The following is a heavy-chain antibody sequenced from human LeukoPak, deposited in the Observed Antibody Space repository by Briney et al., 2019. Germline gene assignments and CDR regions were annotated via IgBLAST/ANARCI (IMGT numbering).Heavy chain of an antibody. J-gene: IGHJ5*02. CDR1: GYTFTSYG. D-gene: IGHD3-3*02. CDR3: ARESQAFTNWFDP. CDR2: ISAYNGNT. Sequence: ASVKVSCKASGYTFTSYGISWVRQAPGQGLEWMGWISAYNGNTNYAQKLQGRVTMTTDTSTSTAYMELSSLRSEDTAVYYCARESQAFTNWFDPWGQGTLVTVSS. V-gene: IGHV1-18*01.